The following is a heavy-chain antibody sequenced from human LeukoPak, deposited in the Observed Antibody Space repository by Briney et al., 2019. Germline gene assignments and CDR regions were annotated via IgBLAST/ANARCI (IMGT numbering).Heavy chain of an antibody. V-gene: IGHV3-30*18. Sequence: GGSLRLSCAAPGFTFSSYGMHWVRQAPGKGLEWVAVISYDGSNKYYADSVKGRFTISRDNSKNTLYLQMNSLRAEDKAVYYCAKDLERHDILTGYFDAFDIWGQGTMVTVYS. CDR2: ISYDGSNK. CDR1: GFTFSSYG. CDR3: AKDLERHDILTGYFDAFDI. J-gene: IGHJ3*02. D-gene: IGHD3-9*01.